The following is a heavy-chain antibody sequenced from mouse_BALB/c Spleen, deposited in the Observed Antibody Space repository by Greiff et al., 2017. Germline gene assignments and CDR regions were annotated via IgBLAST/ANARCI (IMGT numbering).Heavy chain of an antibody. J-gene: IGHJ4*01. CDR2: IDPANGNT. CDR1: GFNIKDTY. D-gene: IGHD2-1*01. Sequence: VQLQQSGAELVKPGASVKLSCTASGFNIKDTYMHWVKQRPEQGLEWIGRIDPANGNTKYDPKFQGKATITADTSSNTAYLQLSSLTSEDTAVYYCARCGNYGFYAMDYWGQGTSVTVSS. V-gene: IGHV14-3*02. CDR3: ARCGNYGFYAMDY.